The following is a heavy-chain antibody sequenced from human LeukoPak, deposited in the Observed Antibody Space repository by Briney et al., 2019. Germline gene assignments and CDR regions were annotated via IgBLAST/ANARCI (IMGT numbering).Heavy chain of an antibody. CDR1: GFTFSSYS. D-gene: IGHD2-15*01. CDR3: ARCGVVVVAATEDWFDP. J-gene: IGHJ5*02. Sequence: GGSLRLSCAASGFTFSSYSMNWVRQAPGKGLEWVSSISSSSSYIYYADSVKGRFTISRDNAKNSLYLQMNSLRAEDTAVYYCARCGVVVVAATEDWFDPWGQGTLVTVSS. CDR2: ISSSSSYI. V-gene: IGHV3-21*01.